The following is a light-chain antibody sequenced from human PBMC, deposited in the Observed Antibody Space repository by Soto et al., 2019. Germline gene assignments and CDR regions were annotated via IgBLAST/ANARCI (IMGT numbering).Light chain of an antibody. J-gene: IGKJ1*01. Sequence: DIQMTQSPSTLSASVGDRVTITCRASQSISSWLAWYQQKPGKAPKLLIYDASSLESGVPSRFSGSGSGTQFTLTISTLQPDDFATYYCQQFKSYSWTFGRGTKVDI. V-gene: IGKV1-5*01. CDR3: QQFKSYSWT. CDR2: DAS. CDR1: QSISSW.